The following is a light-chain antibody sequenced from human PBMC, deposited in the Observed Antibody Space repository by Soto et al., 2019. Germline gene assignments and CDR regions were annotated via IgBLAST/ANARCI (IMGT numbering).Light chain of an antibody. Sequence: EVVMTQSPATLSVSPGDGATLSCRARQNVHSNFAWYQQKPGQAPTLLIYDTSSRPTDIPFRFSGGGFGTEFTLTIISLQSEDFAVYYCQQDNNWPLTLGGGTKVEIK. J-gene: IGKJ4*01. CDR2: DTS. V-gene: IGKV3-15*01. CDR3: QQDNNWPLT. CDR1: QNVHSN.